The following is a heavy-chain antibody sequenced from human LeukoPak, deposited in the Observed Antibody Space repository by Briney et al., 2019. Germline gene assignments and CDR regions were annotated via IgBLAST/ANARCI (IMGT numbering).Heavy chain of an antibody. J-gene: IGHJ4*02. CDR2: IYYSGST. D-gene: IGHD3-9*01. V-gene: IGHV4-59*01. CDR1: GGSISSYY. Sequence: SETLSLTCTVSGGSISSYYWSWIRQPPGKGLEWIGYIYYSGSTNYNPSLKSRVTISVDTSKNQFSLKLSSVTAADTAVYYCARGEYFDWLLPFDYWGQGTLVTVSS. CDR3: ARGEYFDWLLPFDY.